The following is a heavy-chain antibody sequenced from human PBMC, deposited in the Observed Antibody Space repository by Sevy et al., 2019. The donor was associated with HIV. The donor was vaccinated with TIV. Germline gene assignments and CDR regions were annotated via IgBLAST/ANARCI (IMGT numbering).Heavy chain of an antibody. Sequence: GGSLRLSCAASGFTFSSYWMSWVRQAPGKGLEWVANIKPDGSDKYYVGSLRGRFTISRDNAKNSLFLQINNLRAEDTAVYYCARIMDYGGLGNWFDPWGQGTLVTVSS. J-gene: IGHJ5*02. CDR1: GFTFSSYW. CDR3: ARIMDYGGLGNWFDP. D-gene: IGHD4-17*01. V-gene: IGHV3-7*01. CDR2: IKPDGSDK.